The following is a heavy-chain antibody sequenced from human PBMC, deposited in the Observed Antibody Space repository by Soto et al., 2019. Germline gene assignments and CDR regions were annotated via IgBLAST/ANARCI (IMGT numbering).Heavy chain of an antibody. CDR1: GRHFTSYA. CDR2: IIPVFGTA. Sequence: VKASSKAPGRHFTSYAISWVRQAPGQGLEWTGGIIPVFGTANYAQKFQSRVTITADESTSTVYMELSSLRSEDTATYYCARDLFISSWDLWAAASPGGIDVWGQGTTVTVSS. J-gene: IGHJ6*02. V-gene: IGHV1-69*13. D-gene: IGHD6-6*01. CDR3: ARDLFISSWDLWAAASPGGIDV.